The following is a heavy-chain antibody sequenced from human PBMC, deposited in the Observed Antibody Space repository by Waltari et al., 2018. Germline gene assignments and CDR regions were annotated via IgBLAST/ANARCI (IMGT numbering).Heavy chain of an antibody. CDR2: INYDGSQK. CDR3: AKSRGFEY. J-gene: IGHJ4*02. CDR1: GFTFSRYW. V-gene: IGHV3-7*01. D-gene: IGHD2-2*01. Sequence: EVQLVESGGGLVQPGGSLRLSCGASGFTFSRYWMRWVRQTPGKGLEWVANINYDGSQKYYADSVKGRFTISRDNAKNSLYLQMNSLRVEDTAVYYCAKSRGFEYWGQGTLITVSS.